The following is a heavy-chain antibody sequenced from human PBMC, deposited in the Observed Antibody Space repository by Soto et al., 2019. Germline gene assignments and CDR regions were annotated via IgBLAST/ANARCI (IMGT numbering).Heavy chain of an antibody. CDR3: ARRGAAAGYYYYYGMDV. Sequence: SETLSLTCTVSGGSISSSSYYWGWIRQPPGKGLEWIGSIYYSGSTYYNPSLKSRVTISVDTSKNQFSLKLSSVTAADTAVYYCARRGAAAGYYYYYGMDVWGQGTTVTVSS. V-gene: IGHV4-39*01. CDR2: IYYSGST. J-gene: IGHJ6*02. D-gene: IGHD6-13*01. CDR1: GGSISSSSYY.